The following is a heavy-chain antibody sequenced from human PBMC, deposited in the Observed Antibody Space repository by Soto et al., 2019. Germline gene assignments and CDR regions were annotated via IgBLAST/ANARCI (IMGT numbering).Heavy chain of an antibody. CDR2: INPNSGGT. CDR1: GYTFTVYY. Sequence: GASVKVSCKASGYTFTVYYMHCVRQAPVQWLEWMGWINPNSGGTNYAQKFQGRVTMTRDTSISTAYMELSRLRSDDTAVYYCARLHRVVPAAGAYGMDVWGQGTTVTVSS. V-gene: IGHV1-2*02. D-gene: IGHD2-2*01. J-gene: IGHJ6*02. CDR3: ARLHRVVPAAGAYGMDV.